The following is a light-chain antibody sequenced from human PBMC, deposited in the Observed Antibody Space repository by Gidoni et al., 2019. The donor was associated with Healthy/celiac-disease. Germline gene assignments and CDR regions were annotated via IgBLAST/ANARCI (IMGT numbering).Light chain of an antibody. Sequence: EIVMTQSPATLSVSPGERATLSCRASQSVSSNLAGYQQKPGQAPRLLIYGASTRATGIPARFSGSESGTEFTLTISSLQSEDFAVYYCQQYNNWPLTFGGGTKVEIK. CDR3: QQYNNWPLT. V-gene: IGKV3-15*01. CDR1: QSVSSN. CDR2: GAS. J-gene: IGKJ4*01.